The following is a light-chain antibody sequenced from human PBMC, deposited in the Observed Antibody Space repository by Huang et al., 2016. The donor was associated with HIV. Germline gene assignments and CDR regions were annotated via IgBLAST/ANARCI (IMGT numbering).Light chain of an antibody. V-gene: IGKV3D-15*01. CDR2: DTS. CDR1: QNVRNN. J-gene: IGKJ2*01. CDR3: QHYGNSPPYA. Sequence: EIMMTQSPATLSVSPGGRATLSCRASQNVRNNLAWYQQKTGQAPRLLIYDTSTRASGIPARFSGSGSGTEFTLTISGLQSEDFAVYYCQHYGNSPPYAFGQGTKLDIK.